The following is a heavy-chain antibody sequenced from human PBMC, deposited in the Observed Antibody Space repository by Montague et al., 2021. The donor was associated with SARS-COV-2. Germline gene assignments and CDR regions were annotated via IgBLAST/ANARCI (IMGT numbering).Heavy chain of an antibody. Sequence: CANSGDSVSSNSATWNWVRQSPSRGLEWPGRTYYRSKWYNDYAVSVRGRVTINPDTSKNQFSLQLNSVTPEDTAIYYCTSGREGNYNVMDVWGQGTTVTVSS. J-gene: IGHJ6*02. CDR1: GDSVSSNSAT. D-gene: IGHD1-1*01. V-gene: IGHV6-1*01. CDR2: TYYRSKWYN. CDR3: TSGREGNYNVMDV.